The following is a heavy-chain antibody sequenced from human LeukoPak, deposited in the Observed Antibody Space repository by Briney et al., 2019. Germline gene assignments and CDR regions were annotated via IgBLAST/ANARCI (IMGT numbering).Heavy chain of an antibody. CDR1: GFTFSKSW. V-gene: IGHV3-7*04. Sequence: PGGSLRLSCAVSGFTFSKSWMSWLRQTPEKGLEWVANIKEDGSAKYYVDSVKGRFTISRDNAKNSLYLQMNSLRAEDTAVYYCAKDDEGSYWGQGILVTVSS. D-gene: IGHD3-10*01. CDR2: IKEDGSAK. J-gene: IGHJ4*02. CDR3: AKDDEGSY.